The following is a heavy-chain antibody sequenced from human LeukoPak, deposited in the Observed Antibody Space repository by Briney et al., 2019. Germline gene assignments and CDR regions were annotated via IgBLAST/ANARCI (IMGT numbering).Heavy chain of an antibody. CDR2: ISSSGSTI. J-gene: IGHJ4*02. Sequence: PGGSLRLSCAASGFTFSNYAMNWVRQAPGKGLEWVSYISSSGSTIYYTDSVKGRFTISRDNAKNSLFLQMNSLRAEDTAVYYCARDTRYCSGGGCYVGYYFDYWGQGTLVTVSS. D-gene: IGHD2-15*01. CDR1: GFTFSNYA. V-gene: IGHV3-48*03. CDR3: ARDTRYCSGGGCYVGYYFDY.